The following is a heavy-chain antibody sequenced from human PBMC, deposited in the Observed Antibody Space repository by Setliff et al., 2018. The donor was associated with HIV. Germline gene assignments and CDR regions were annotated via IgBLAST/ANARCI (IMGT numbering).Heavy chain of an antibody. CDR1: GGSISSDTFY. CDR2: VYVRGNT. V-gene: IGHV4-61*09. D-gene: IGHD4-17*01. CDR3: ARDRYGDYAYFDY. J-gene: IGHJ4*02. Sequence: SETLSLTCTVSGGSISSDTFYWSWIRQPAGKGLEWIGHVYVRGNTNYNPSLKSRVTISVDTSKSQFSLKLSSVTAADTAVYYCARDRYGDYAYFDYWGQGTLVTSPQ.